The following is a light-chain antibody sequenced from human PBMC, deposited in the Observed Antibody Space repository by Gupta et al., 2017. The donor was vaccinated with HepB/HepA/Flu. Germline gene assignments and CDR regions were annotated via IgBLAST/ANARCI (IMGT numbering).Light chain of an antibody. V-gene: IGLV2-14*03. CDR1: GGYVGGFNS. Sequence: QSGLTQPASLSGSPGLWLTIYCTGSGGYVGGFNSVSWYQQYPGRAPKLLINDGTNRPSGVSYRFSGSKSGNTASLTISGVQAEDDADYYYSSFRTGRTRVVFGGGTKVTVL. J-gene: IGLJ2*01. CDR2: DGT. CDR3: SSFRTGRTRVV.